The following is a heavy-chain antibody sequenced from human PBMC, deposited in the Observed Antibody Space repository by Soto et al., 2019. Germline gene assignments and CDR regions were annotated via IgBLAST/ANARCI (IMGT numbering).Heavy chain of an antibody. CDR1: GFTFSSYG. D-gene: IGHD2-21*02. CDR3: ARDVMVTAMVMWYFDL. V-gene: IGHV3-33*01. CDR2: IWYDGSNK. Sequence: QVQLVESGGGVVQPGRSLRLSCAASGFTFSSYGMHWVRQAPGKGLEWVAVIWYDGSNKYYADSVKGRFTISRDNSKNTLYLQMNSLRAEDTAEYYCARDVMVTAMVMWYFDLWGRGTLVTVSS. J-gene: IGHJ2*01.